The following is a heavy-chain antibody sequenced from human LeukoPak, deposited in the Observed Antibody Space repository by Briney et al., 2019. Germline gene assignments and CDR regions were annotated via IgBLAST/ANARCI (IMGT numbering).Heavy chain of an antibody. CDR2: IIPIFGTA. Sequence: ASVKVSCKASGGTFSSYAISWVRQAPGQGLEWMGGIIPIFGTANYAQKFQGRVTITTDESTSTAYMELSSLRSEDTAVYYCARGVGSSSWPYNWFDPWGQGTLVTVSS. V-gene: IGHV1-69*05. D-gene: IGHD6-13*01. J-gene: IGHJ5*02. CDR1: GGTFSSYA. CDR3: ARGVGSSSWPYNWFDP.